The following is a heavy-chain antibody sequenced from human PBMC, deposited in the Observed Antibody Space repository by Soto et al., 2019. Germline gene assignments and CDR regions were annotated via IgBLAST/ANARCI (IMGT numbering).Heavy chain of an antibody. Sequence: EVQLVESGGGLVQPGGSLRLSCVASGFTLSDYYMDWVRQAPGQGLEWVGRTRNKANGYTTDYAASMKGRFTISRDDSKNSLYLQMNSLKTEDTAFYYCAKLYYDNTGGYWGQGTLVTVSS. CDR3: AKLYYDNTGGY. D-gene: IGHD3-22*01. CDR2: TRNKANGYTT. V-gene: IGHV3-72*01. J-gene: IGHJ4*02. CDR1: GFTLSDYY.